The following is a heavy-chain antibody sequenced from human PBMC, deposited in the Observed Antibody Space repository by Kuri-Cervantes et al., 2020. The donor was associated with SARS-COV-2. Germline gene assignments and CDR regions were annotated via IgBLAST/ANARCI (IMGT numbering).Heavy chain of an antibody. CDR1: GGSTGSGDYY. Sequence: SETLSLTSTVAGGSTGSGDYYWGWIRQPPGKGLEWSGYIYYSGRIYYNPSLKSRVTISVESSKNQFSLKLSSVTAADTAVYYCASHRGYGDIFHFWGQGTLVTVSS. CDR3: ASHRGYGDIFHF. CDR2: IYYSGRI. D-gene: IGHD4-17*01. V-gene: IGHV4-30-4*08. J-gene: IGHJ4*02.